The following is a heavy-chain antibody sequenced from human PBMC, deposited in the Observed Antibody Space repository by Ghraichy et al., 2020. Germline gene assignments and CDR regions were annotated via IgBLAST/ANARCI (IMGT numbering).Heavy chain of an antibody. D-gene: IGHD6-19*01. V-gene: IGHV1-8*01. J-gene: IGHJ4*02. CDR2: MNPNSGNT. CDR1: GYTFTSYD. CDR3: ARSRVAADSFHDY. Sequence: ASVKVSCKASGYTFTSYDINWVRQATGQGLEWMGWMNPNSGNTGYAQNFQGRVTMTRDTSISTAYMELSSLRSEDTAVYYCARSRVAADSFHDYWGQGTLVTVSS.